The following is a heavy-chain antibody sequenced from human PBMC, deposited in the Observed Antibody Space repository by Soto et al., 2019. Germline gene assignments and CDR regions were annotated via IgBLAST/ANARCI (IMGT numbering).Heavy chain of an antibody. V-gene: IGHV5-10-1*01. D-gene: IGHD3-10*01. Sequence: GESLKICCNGAGDNFTSYWISWVRQMPGKGLEWMGRIDPSDSYTNYSPSFQGHVTISADRSISTAYLQWSSLKASDTAMYYCARLRVGRLWLYDYWGQGTLVTVSS. J-gene: IGHJ4*02. CDR2: IDPSDSYT. CDR3: ARLRVGRLWLYDY. CDR1: GDNFTSYW.